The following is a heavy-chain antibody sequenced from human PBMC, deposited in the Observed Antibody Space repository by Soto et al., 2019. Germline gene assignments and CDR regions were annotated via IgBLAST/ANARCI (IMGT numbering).Heavy chain of an antibody. CDR1: GYTFTSYG. Sequence: ASVKVSCQASGYTFTSYGISWVRQAPGQGLEWMGWISAYNGNTNYAQKLQGRVTMTTDTSTSTAYMELRSLRSDDTAVYYCARDHARYSGSYNPLYNWFDPWGQGTLVTVSS. CDR3: ARDHARYSGSYNPLYNWFDP. D-gene: IGHD1-26*01. V-gene: IGHV1-18*01. J-gene: IGHJ5*02. CDR2: ISAYNGNT.